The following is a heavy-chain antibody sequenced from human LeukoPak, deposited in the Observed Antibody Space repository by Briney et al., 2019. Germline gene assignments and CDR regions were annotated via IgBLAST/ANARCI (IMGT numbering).Heavy chain of an antibody. D-gene: IGHD6-13*01. CDR3: ARHTDIAPLSSLKY. V-gene: IGHV4-59*08. J-gene: IGHJ4*02. Sequence: SETLSLTCTVSGGSISSYYWSWIRQTPGKGLEWIGDIYYSGSTNYNPFLKSRVTISVDTSKNQFSLKLSSVTAADTAVYYCARHTDIAPLSSLKYWGQGTLVTVSS. CDR2: IYYSGST. CDR1: GGSISSYY.